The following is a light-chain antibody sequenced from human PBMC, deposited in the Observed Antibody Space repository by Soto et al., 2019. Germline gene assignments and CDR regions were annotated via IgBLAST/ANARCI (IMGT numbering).Light chain of an antibody. V-gene: IGKV1-5*01. CDR1: QSISSW. CDR3: QQYKSYPYT. J-gene: IGKJ2*01. CDR2: DAS. Sequence: DIQMTQSPSTLSASVGDRVTITCRASQSISSWLGWYQQKPGKAPKLLIYDASSLESGVPSRFSGSGSGTEFTLTISSLQPDDFATYCCQQYKSYPYTFGQGTKREIK.